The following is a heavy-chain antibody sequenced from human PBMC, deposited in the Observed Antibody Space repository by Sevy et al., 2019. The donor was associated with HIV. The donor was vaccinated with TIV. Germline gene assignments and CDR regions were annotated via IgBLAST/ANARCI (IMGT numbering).Heavy chain of an antibody. CDR1: GFTFSSYS. V-gene: IGHV3-21*01. J-gene: IGHJ4*02. D-gene: IGHD3-22*01. Sequence: GESLKISCAASGFTFSSYSMNWVRQAPGKGLEWVSSISSSSSYIYYADSVKGRFTISRDNAKNSLYLQMNSLRAEDTAVYYCAREGGYSNYYDSSGYLDYWGQGTLVTVSS. CDR2: ISSSSSYI. CDR3: AREGGYSNYYDSSGYLDY.